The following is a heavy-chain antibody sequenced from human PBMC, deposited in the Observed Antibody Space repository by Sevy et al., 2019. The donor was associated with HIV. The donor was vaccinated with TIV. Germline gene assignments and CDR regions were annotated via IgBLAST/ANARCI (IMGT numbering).Heavy chain of an antibody. CDR1: GFTFSSYS. CDR2: ISSSSSYI. J-gene: IGHJ3*02. V-gene: IGHV3-21*01. Sequence: GGSLRLSCAASGFTFSSYSMNWVRQAPGKGLEWVSSISSSSSYIYYADSVKGRLTISRDNAKNSLYLQMNSLRAEDTAVYYCARDGGGGITMIVVVRGIDAFDIWGQGTMVTVSS. D-gene: IGHD3-22*01. CDR3: ARDGGGGITMIVVVRGIDAFDI.